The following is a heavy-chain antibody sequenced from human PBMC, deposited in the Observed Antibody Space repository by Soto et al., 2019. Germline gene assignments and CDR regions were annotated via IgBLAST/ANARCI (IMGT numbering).Heavy chain of an antibody. CDR2: VSANGDIT. V-gene: IGHV3-23*01. Sequence: EVKVLESGGDLVQPGGSLRLSCVASGFTFSEYAMTWVRQAPGKGLDWVSSVSANGDITYYADSVKGRFTISRDNSNNTLLLQMNGLRAEDTALYSCARGDRVGSGSPASYYFSGLDVGAKGPQSSSP. CDR1: GFTFSEYA. CDR3: ARGDRVGSGSPASYYFSGLDV. D-gene: IGHD3-10*01. J-gene: IGHJ6*02.